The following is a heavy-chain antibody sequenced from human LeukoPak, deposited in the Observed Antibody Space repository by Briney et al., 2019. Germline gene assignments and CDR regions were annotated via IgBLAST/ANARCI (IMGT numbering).Heavy chain of an antibody. J-gene: IGHJ3*02. V-gene: IGHV4-59*01. Sequence: SETLSLTCTVSGGSISSYYWSWIRQPPGKGLEWIGYIYYSGSTNYNPSLKSRVTISVDTSKNQFSLKLSSVTAADTAVYYCARFLVGAYDAFDIWGQGTMVTVSS. CDR2: IYYSGST. D-gene: IGHD1-26*01. CDR1: GGSISSYY. CDR3: ARFLVGAYDAFDI.